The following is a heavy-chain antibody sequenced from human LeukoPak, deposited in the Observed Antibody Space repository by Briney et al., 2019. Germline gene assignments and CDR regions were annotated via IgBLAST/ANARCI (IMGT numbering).Heavy chain of an antibody. CDR1: GGTFSSYA. CDR2: INPNSGGT. J-gene: IGHJ3*02. CDR3: ARGVRIDYSAFDI. Sequence: ASVKVSCKASGGTFSSYAISWVRQAPGQGLEWMGWINPNSGGTNYAQKFQGRVTMTRDTSISTAYMELSRLRSDDTAEYYCARGVRIDYSAFDIWGQGTMVTVSS. V-gene: IGHV1-2*02. D-gene: IGHD2-15*01.